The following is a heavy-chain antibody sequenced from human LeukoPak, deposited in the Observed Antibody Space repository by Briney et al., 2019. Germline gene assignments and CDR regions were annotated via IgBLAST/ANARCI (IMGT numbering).Heavy chain of an antibody. Sequence: SETLSLTCAVYGGSFSGYYWTWIRQPPGKGLEWIGEINHSGSTNYNPSLKSRVTISVDTSKNQFSLKLSSVTAADTAVYYCARDVEDDYGDYYFDYWGQGTLVTVSS. CDR1: GGSFSGYY. CDR3: ARDVEDDYGDYYFDY. CDR2: INHSGST. J-gene: IGHJ4*02. D-gene: IGHD4-17*01. V-gene: IGHV4-34*01.